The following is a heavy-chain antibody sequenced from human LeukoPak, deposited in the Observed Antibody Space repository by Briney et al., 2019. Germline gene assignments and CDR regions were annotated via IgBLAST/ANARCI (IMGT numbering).Heavy chain of an antibody. J-gene: IGHJ4*02. CDR2: INHSGST. D-gene: IGHD4-11*01. V-gene: IGHV4-34*01. CDR3: ARGRGPTVFDY. CDR1: GGSFSGYY. Sequence: SETLSPTCAVYGGSFSGYYWSWIRQPPGKGLEWIGEINHSGSTNYNPSLKSRVTISVDTSKNQFSLKLSSVTAADTAVYYCARGRGPTVFDYWGQGTLVTVSS.